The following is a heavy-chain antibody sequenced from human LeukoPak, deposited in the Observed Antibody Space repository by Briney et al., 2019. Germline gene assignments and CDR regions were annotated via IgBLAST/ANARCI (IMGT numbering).Heavy chain of an antibody. CDR3: ARPPLYVAFDI. CDR2: ISSNGSTI. V-gene: IGHV3-11*01. CDR1: GFTFSDYY. Sequence: GGTLRLSCAASGFTFSDYYLSWIRQAPGKGLERVSHISSNGSTINYEDPVKGRFTISRDNAKKSLYLQMNRLRAEDTAVYYCARPPLYVAFDIWGQGTMVSVSS. J-gene: IGHJ3*02. D-gene: IGHD2/OR15-2a*01.